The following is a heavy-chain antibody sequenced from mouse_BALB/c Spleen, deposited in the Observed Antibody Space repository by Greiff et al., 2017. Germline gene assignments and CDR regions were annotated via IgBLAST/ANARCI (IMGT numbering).Heavy chain of an antibody. CDR2: ILPGSGST. Sequence: VQLQQSGAELMKPGASVKISCKATGYTFSSYWIEWVKQRPGHGLEWIGEILPGSGSTNYNEKFKGKATFTADTSSNTAYMQLSSLTSEDSAVYYWARKGFYYAMDYWGQGTSVTVSS. J-gene: IGHJ4*01. CDR1: GYTFSSYW. CDR3: ARKGFYYAMDY. V-gene: IGHV1-9*01.